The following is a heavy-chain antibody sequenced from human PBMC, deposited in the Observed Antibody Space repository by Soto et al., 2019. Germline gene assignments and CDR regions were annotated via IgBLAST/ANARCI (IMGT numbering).Heavy chain of an antibody. D-gene: IGHD4-4*01. CDR2: INAGNGNT. CDR3: ARELQGLYYFDY. V-gene: IGHV1-3*01. J-gene: IGHJ4*02. CDR1: EYTFTSYV. Sequence: GASVKVSCKASEYTFTSYVMHWVRQAPGQSLEWMGWINAGNGNTKYSQDFQDRVTITRDTSASTAYMELGSLRSEDTAVYYCARELQGLYYFDYWGQGTLVTVSS.